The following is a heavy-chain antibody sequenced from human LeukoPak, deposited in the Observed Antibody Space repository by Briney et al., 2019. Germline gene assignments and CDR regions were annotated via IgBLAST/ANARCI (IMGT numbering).Heavy chain of an antibody. D-gene: IGHD2-21*01. CDR1: GFAFSTYA. CDR2: ISGSGGST. CDR3: AKNRALHEIDY. V-gene: IGHV3-23*01. Sequence: PGGSLRLSCAASGFAFSTYAMSWVRQAPGKGLEWVSGISGSGGSTYYADSVKGRFTISRDNSENTLHLQMNSLIAGDTAIYYCAKNRALHEIDYWGQGTLVTVSS. J-gene: IGHJ4*02.